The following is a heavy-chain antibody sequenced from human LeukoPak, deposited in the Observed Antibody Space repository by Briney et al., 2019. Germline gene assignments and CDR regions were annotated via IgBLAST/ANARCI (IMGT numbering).Heavy chain of an antibody. V-gene: IGHV1-18*01. CDR1: GYTLTTSG. Sequence: ASVRVSCKASGYTLTTSGISWVRQAPGQGLEWMGWISGYNGKTNYAQKLQDRVTMTTDTSTSTAYMELRSLRSDDTAVYYCAREYRDYYDSSGNYLDFWGQETLVTVSS. D-gene: IGHD3-22*01. J-gene: IGHJ4*02. CDR3: AREYRDYYDSSGNYLDF. CDR2: ISGYNGKT.